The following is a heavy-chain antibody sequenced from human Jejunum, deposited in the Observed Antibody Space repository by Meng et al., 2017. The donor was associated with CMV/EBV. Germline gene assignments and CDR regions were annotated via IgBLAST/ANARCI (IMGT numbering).Heavy chain of an antibody. CDR1: FTSSRTC. V-gene: IGHV4-39*07. CDR2: INYSGNT. CDR3: ARGCYTTSCYKGSFDY. Sequence: FTSSRTCWGWMRQSPGKGLEWIGSINYSGNTYYTPSLRSRVTISMDTSAKQFSLRLNSVTAADTAVYYCARGCYTTSCYKGSFDYWGQGKLVTVSS. J-gene: IGHJ4*02. D-gene: IGHD2-2*02.